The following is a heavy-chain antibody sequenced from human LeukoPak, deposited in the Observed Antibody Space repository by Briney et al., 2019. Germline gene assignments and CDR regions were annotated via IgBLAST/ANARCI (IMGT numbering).Heavy chain of an antibody. CDR3: ARELVVRAGDYFEY. D-gene: IGHD2-2*01. V-gene: IGHV3-74*01. Sequence: GGSLRLSCAASGFTLSNHWMHWVRQVPGKGLVWVSRINGDGSSTRHADSVKGRFTISRDNAKNTLYLQMNSLRVEDTAVYYCARELVVRAGDYFEYWGQGTLVTVSS. J-gene: IGHJ4*02. CDR2: INGDGSST. CDR1: GFTLSNHW.